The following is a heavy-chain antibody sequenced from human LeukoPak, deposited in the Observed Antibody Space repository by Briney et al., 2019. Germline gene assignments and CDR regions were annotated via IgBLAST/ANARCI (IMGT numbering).Heavy chain of an antibody. CDR1: GFTFSSYG. Sequence: PGGSLRLSCAASGFTFSSYGMHWVRQAPGKGLEWVAVIWYDGSNKYYADSVKGRFTISRDNSKNTLDLQMNSLGAEDTAVYYCARDRSYDFWSGYSTPDYWGQGTLVTVSS. CDR3: ARDRSYDFWSGYSTPDY. J-gene: IGHJ4*02. V-gene: IGHV3-33*01. CDR2: IWYDGSNK. D-gene: IGHD3-3*01.